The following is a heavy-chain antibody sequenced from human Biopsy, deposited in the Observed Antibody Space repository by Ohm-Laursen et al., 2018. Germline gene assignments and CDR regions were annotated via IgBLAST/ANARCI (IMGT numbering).Heavy chain of an antibody. CDR3: ARDGWQGYTYGFFES. Sequence: SETLSLTCAVTYGSISGHFWSWIRQAPGKGLEWIGYVYYNGNTNYSPSLKSRATISLDTSKDRFSLEMTSMTAADTAVYYCARDGWQGYTYGFFESWGQGTLVTVSS. J-gene: IGHJ4*02. CDR1: YGSISGHF. CDR2: VYYNGNT. V-gene: IGHV4-59*11. D-gene: IGHD5-18*01.